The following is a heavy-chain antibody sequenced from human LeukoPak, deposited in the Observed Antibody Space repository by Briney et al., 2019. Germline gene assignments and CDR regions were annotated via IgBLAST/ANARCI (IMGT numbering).Heavy chain of an antibody. CDR1: GGSITSNY. CDR2: IYYSET. Sequence: SETLSLTCTVSGGSITSNYWTWIRQPPGKGLEWIGNIYYSETNYSPSLKSRATISVDTSKNQFSLRLNSVTAADTAVYYCARESLKYYFDYWGQGTLVTVSS. V-gene: IGHV4-59*12. J-gene: IGHJ4*02. CDR3: ARESLKYYFDY.